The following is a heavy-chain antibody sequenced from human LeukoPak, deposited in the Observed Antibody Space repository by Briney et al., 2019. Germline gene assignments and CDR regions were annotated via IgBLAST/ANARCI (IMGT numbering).Heavy chain of an antibody. CDR3: ARASLGTVTTGVWFDP. V-gene: IGHV1-69*13. D-gene: IGHD4-17*01. J-gene: IGHJ5*02. CDR2: IIPIFGTA. Sequence: SVKVSCKASGGTFSSYAISWVRQAPGQGLEWMGGIIPIFGTANYARKFQGRVTITADESTSTAYMELSSLRSEDTAVYYCARASLGTVTTGVWFDPWGQGTLVTVSS. CDR1: GGTFSSYA.